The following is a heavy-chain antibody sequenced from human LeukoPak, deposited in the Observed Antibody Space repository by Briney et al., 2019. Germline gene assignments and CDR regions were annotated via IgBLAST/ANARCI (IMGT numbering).Heavy chain of an antibody. V-gene: IGHV4-59*08. D-gene: IGHD3-10*01. Sequence: SETLSLTCTVSGGSISSYYWSWIRQPPGKGLEWIGYIYYSGSTNYNPSLKSRVTISVDTSKNQFSLKLSSVTAADTAVYYCARRGGDLADYWGQGTLVTVSS. J-gene: IGHJ4*02. CDR2: IYYSGST. CDR3: ARRGGDLADY. CDR1: GGSISSYY.